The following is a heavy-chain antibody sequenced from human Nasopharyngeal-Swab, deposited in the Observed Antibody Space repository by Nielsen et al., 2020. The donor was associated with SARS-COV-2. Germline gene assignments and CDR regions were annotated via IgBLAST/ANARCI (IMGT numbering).Heavy chain of an antibody. Sequence: GGSLRLSCAASGFTFSSYWMSWVRQAPGKGLEWVANIKQDGSEKYYVDSVKGRFTISRGNAKNSLYLQMNSLRAEDTAVYYCAARYSSSWWDAFDIWGQGTMVTVSS. D-gene: IGHD6-13*01. CDR2: IKQDGSEK. CDR1: GFTFSSYW. J-gene: IGHJ3*02. V-gene: IGHV3-7*01. CDR3: AARYSSSWWDAFDI.